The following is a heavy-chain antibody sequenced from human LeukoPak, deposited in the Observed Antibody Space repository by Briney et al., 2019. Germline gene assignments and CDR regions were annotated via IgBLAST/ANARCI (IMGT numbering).Heavy chain of an antibody. CDR1: GGTFSSYA. D-gene: IGHD1-20*01. CDR2: MNPNSGNT. CDR3: ARTYNWNYFDY. V-gene: IGHV1-8*03. J-gene: IGHJ4*02. Sequence: ASVKVSCKASGGTFSSYAISWVRQAPGQGLEWMGWMNPNSGNTGYAQKFQGRVTITRNTSISTAYMELSSLRSEDTAVYYCARTYNWNYFDYWGQGTLVTVSS.